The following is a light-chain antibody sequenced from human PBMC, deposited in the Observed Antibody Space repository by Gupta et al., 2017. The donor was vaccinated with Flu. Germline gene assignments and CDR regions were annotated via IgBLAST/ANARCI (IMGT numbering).Light chain of an antibody. CDR1: QSVGRS. CDR3: QQRGASYT. V-gene: IGKV3-11*01. CDR2: DAS. Sequence: EIELTQSPASLPLSPGERATLSCRASQSVGRSLAWYQQRPGQVPRLLIYDASTRASGIPARFSGSGYETDFTLTSASREPEDFAVYYGQQRGASYTFGQGTEVVIK. J-gene: IGKJ2*01.